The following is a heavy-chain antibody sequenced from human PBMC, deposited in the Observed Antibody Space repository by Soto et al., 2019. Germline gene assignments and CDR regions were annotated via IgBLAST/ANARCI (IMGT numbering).Heavy chain of an antibody. Sequence: WGSLILSCSASGFTFIIYGMHWVRQAPGKGLEWVAVIWYDGSNKYYADSVKGRFTISRDNSKNTLYLQMNSLRAEDTAVYYCARAMVRFDAFDIWGQGKMVTVSS. CDR3: ARAMVRFDAFDI. V-gene: IGHV3-33*01. D-gene: IGHD3-10*01. CDR1: GFTFIIYG. J-gene: IGHJ3*02. CDR2: IWYDGSNK.